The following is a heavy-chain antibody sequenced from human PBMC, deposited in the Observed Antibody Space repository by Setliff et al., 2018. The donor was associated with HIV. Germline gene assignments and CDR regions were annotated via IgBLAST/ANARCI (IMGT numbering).Heavy chain of an antibody. CDR2: IRSKRCGGTA. Sequence: GGSLRLSCTTSGFSFDDNALSWVRQAPGKGLEWLGFIRSKRCGGTAEYAASVKGRFTISRDDSKSIAYLRMNSLKTEDTAVYYCTRDDYCIEHWGQGTLVTVSS. CDR3: TRDDYCIEH. D-gene: IGHD4-17*01. J-gene: IGHJ4*02. V-gene: IGHV3-49*04. CDR1: GFSFDDNA.